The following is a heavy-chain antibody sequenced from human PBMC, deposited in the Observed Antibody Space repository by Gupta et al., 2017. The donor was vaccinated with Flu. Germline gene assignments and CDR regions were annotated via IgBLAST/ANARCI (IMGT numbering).Heavy chain of an antibody. CDR3: ARDAYGPAFDY. D-gene: IGHD3-10*01. J-gene: IGHJ4*02. Sequence: QVQLVESGGGVVQPGGSLRLSCAASGFTFSTYDMHWVRQAPGEGLEWVADIYYDGSNEYDADSVKGRFTISRDKSKNTLYLQMKSLRAEDTAVYYCARDAYGPAFDYWGQGTLVTVSS. CDR1: GFTFSTYD. CDR2: IYYDGSNE. V-gene: IGHV3-33*01.